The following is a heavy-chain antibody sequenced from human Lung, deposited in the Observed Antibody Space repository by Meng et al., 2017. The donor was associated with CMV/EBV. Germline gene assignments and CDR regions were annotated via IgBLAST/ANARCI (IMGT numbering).Heavy chain of an antibody. Sequence: SVXVSCKASGDTFRSHAISWVRQAPGQGLEWMGGIIPILGIATYAQKFQGRVAIAADKSTTTAYMELSRLRSEDTAVYFCARALYYYDSSGYYPYFDYWXQGTXVTVSS. J-gene: IGHJ4*02. CDR3: ARALYYYDSSGYYPYFDY. CDR2: IIPILGIA. CDR1: GDTFRSHA. V-gene: IGHV1-69*10. D-gene: IGHD3-22*01.